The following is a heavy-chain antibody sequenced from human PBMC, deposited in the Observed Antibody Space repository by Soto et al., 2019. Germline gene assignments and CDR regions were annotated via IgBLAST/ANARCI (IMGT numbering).Heavy chain of an antibody. V-gene: IGHV3-53*01. J-gene: IGHJ4*02. Sequence: EVQLVESGGGVIQPGGSLRLSCAASGFNVRSSYMSWVRQAPGEGLEWVSVIYIGGTTYHADSLKGRFTISRDNSKNTLYLQMNSLRAEDTAIYYCASGPGDGYLAHWGPGNLVTVSS. CDR2: IYIGGTT. CDR1: GFNVRSSY. D-gene: IGHD5-12*01. CDR3: ASGPGDGYLAH.